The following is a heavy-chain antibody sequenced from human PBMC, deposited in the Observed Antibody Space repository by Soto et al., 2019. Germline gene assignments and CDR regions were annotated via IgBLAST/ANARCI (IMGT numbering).Heavy chain of an antibody. Sequence: QVRLQESGPGLVKPSQTLSLTCTVSGGSISSGDYYWSWIRQPPGKGLEWIGYIYYSGSTYYNPSLKSRVTISVDTSKNQFSLKLSSVTAADTAVYYCARDEVVPAAIRYYYYYYGMDVWGQGTTVTVSS. CDR2: IYYSGST. D-gene: IGHD2-2*02. CDR1: GGSISSGDYY. J-gene: IGHJ6*02. V-gene: IGHV4-30-4*01. CDR3: ARDEVVPAAIRYYYYYYGMDV.